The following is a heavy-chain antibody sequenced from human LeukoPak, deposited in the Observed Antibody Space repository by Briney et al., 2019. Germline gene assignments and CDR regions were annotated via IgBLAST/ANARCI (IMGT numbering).Heavy chain of an antibody. D-gene: IGHD1-26*01. CDR2: INSDGTNT. Sequence: PGGSLRLSCAASGFTFSTYWMHWVRQAPGKGLVWVSRINSDGTNTDYADSVKGRFTISRDNAKNTPYMQMNSLRVDDTAVYYCVREASGVSSSAFDVWGQGTMVTVSS. CDR3: VREASGVSSSAFDV. CDR1: GFTFSTYW. J-gene: IGHJ3*01. V-gene: IGHV3-74*01.